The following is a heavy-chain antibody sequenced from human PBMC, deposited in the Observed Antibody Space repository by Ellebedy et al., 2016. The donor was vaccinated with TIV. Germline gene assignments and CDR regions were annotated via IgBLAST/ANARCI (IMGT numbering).Heavy chain of an antibody. CDR1: GFTFNSYA. D-gene: IGHD6-19*01. CDR3: ARDLDKSSGWYGGAAY. CDR2: ISYDGSSV. J-gene: IGHJ4*02. V-gene: IGHV3-30-3*01. Sequence: PGGSLRLSCAASGFTFNSYAMHWVRQAPGQGLEWVAVISYDGSSVFYADSVKGRFTISRDNSMTTLYLEMNSLRAEDTAVYYCARDLDKSSGWYGGAAYWGQGTLVTVSS.